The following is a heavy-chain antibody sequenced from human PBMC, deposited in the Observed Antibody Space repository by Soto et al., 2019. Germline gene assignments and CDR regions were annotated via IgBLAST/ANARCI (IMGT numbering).Heavy chain of an antibody. Sequence: SETLSLTCTVSNGSISTFYWSWIRQPPGRSLEWIGHIYYTGSPTYNPSLKSRVTISENTSKKTVSLTLVSVTAEDTAVYYCARSRSTRQPFDYWGRGTLVTVSS. D-gene: IGHD5-12*01. CDR1: NGSISTFY. J-gene: IGHJ4*02. V-gene: IGHV4-59*01. CDR2: IYYTGSP. CDR3: ARSRSTRQPFDY.